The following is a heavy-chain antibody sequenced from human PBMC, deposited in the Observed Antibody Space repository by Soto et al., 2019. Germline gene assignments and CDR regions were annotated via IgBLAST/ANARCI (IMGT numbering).Heavy chain of an antibody. Sequence: QVQLVQSGAEVKKPGSSLKVSCKASGGTFSTYTINWVRQAPGQGLEWMGGIIPMFGTANYAQKFQGRVTITADESTSTAYMELSSLRSEDTAVYYCARRYCISTSCHYYGMDVWDQGTTITVSS. V-gene: IGHV1-69*12. D-gene: IGHD2-2*01. CDR3: ARRYCISTSCHYYGMDV. CDR2: IIPMFGTA. J-gene: IGHJ6*02. CDR1: GGTFSTYT.